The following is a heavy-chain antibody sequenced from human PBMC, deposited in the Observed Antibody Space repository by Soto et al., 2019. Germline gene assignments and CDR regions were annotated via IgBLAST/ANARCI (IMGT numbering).Heavy chain of an antibody. CDR1: GYTFSSYD. V-gene: IGHV1-8*01. CDR2: MNPNTGNT. J-gene: IGHJ6*02. CDR3: ARERDYGVDV. Sequence: QVQLVQSAAEVKKPGASVKVSFKASGYTFSSYDINWVRQATGQGLEWMGCMNPNTGNTVYAQKLQGRVTITRNTAISTAYMGLSSLTSEDTAVYNSARERDYGVDVWGQGAAVSVSS.